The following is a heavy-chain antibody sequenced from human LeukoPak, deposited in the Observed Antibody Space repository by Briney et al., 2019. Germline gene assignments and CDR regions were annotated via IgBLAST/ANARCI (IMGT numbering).Heavy chain of an antibody. CDR1: GFTVSTNS. CDR3: AKNGDRGAYCSGGSCYPYYYYYMDV. CDR2: IYSDNT. J-gene: IGHJ6*03. V-gene: IGHV3-53*01. D-gene: IGHD2-15*01. Sequence: GGSLRLSCTVSGFTVSTNSMSWVRQAPGKGLEWVSFIYSDNTHYSDSVKGRFTISRDNSRNTLYLQMNSLRAEDTALYYCAKNGDRGAYCSGGSCYPYYYYYMDVWGRGTTVTISS.